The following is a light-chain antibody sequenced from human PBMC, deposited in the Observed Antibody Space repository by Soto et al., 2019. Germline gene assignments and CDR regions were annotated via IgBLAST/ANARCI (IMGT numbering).Light chain of an antibody. V-gene: IGKV1-39*01. J-gene: IGKJ5*01. CDR2: TAS. CDR1: QSITNY. CDR3: QQTFSTPIT. Sequence: DIQMTQSAAALAASAASGATFTCRASQSITNYLNWYQLKPGKAPRLLIYTASNLQSGVPGRFSGSGSGTGFTLTISSLQPEDFATYYCQQTFSTPITFGQGTRLE.